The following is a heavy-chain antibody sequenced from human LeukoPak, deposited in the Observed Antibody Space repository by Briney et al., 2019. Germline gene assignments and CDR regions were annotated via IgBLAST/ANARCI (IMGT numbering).Heavy chain of an antibody. CDR1: GYTFTGYY. V-gene: IGHV1-2*02. CDR2: INPNSGGT. D-gene: IGHD1-1*01. CDR3: ARRNWNDGRPFDY. J-gene: IGHJ4*02. Sequence: ASVKVSCKASGYTFTGYYMHWVRQAPGRGLEWMGWINPNSGGTNYAQKFQGRVTMTRDTSISTAYMELSRLRSDDTAVYYCARRNWNDGRPFDYWGQGTLVTVSS.